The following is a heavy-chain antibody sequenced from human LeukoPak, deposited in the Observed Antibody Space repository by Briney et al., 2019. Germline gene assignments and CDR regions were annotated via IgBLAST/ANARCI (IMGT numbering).Heavy chain of an antibody. CDR1: GYTFTSYG. V-gene: IGHV1-18*01. CDR2: ISAYNGNT. CDR3: ARDWGLRYFDWLLLGSFDY. J-gene: IGHJ4*02. Sequence: ASVTVSCKASGYTFTSYGISWVRQAPGQGLEWMGWISAYNGNTNYAQKLQGRVTMTTDTSTSTAYMELRSLRSDDTAVYYCARDWGLRYFDWLLLGSFDYWGQGTLVTVSS. D-gene: IGHD3-9*01.